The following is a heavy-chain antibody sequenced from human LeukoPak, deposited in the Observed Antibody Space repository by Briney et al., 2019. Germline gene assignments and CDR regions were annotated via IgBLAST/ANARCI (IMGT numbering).Heavy chain of an antibody. V-gene: IGHV4-59*12. CDR2: INYSGST. Sequence: SETLSLTCTVSGGSISTYYWSWIRQPPGKGLEWIGYINYSGSTNYNPSLKSRVTISVDTSKNQFSLKLSSVTAADTAVYYCRTERRKLTGYSSGWPYYYYYYMDVWGKGTTVTVSS. CDR3: RTERRKLTGYSSGWPYYYYYYMDV. CDR1: GGSISTYY. J-gene: IGHJ6*03. D-gene: IGHD6-19*01.